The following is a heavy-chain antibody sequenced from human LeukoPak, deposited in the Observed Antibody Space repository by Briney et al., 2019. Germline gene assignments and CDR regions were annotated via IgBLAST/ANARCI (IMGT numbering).Heavy chain of an antibody. D-gene: IGHD5-24*01. V-gene: IGHV4-59*08. CDR3: ARLSRDVYNSYHFDY. CDR2: IYYSGST. Sequence: SETLSLNCTVSGGSISSYYWSWIRQPPGKGLEWIGYIYYSGSTNYNPSLKSRVTISVDTSKNQFSLKLSSVTAADTAVYYCARLSRDVYNSYHFDYWGQGTLVTVSS. CDR1: GGSISSYY. J-gene: IGHJ4*02.